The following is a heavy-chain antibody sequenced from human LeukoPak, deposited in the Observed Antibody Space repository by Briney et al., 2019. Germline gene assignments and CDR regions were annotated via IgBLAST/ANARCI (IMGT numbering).Heavy chain of an antibody. CDR1: GYTFTGYY. CDR2: INPNSGGT. Sequence: ASVEVSCKASGYTFTGYYMHWVRQAPGQGLEWMGRINPNSGGTNYAQKFQGRVTMTRDTSISTAYMELSRLRSDDTAVYYCARVVSGSYYFDYWGQGTLVTVSS. J-gene: IGHJ4*02. D-gene: IGHD1-26*01. V-gene: IGHV1-2*06. CDR3: ARVVSGSYYFDY.